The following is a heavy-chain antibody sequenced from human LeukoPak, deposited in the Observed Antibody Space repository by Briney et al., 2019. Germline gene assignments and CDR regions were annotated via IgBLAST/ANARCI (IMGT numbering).Heavy chain of an antibody. D-gene: IGHD1-26*01. CDR3: ARDVVGSLDY. Sequence: GGSLRLSCAASGFTFSTYWMAWVCQAPGKGLEWVANIRGDDSARHQADSVKGRFTISRDNAQNSVYLQMSSLRDEDTAIYYCARDVVGSLDYWGQGTLVTVSS. CDR1: GFTFSTYW. CDR2: IRGDDSAR. J-gene: IGHJ4*02. V-gene: IGHV3-7*01.